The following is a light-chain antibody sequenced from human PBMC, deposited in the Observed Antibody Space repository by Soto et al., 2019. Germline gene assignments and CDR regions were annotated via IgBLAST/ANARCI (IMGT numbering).Light chain of an antibody. CDR1: QNIRSW. CDR3: QQYDSYST. J-gene: IGKJ4*01. CDR2: KAS. V-gene: IGKV1-5*03. Sequence: DIQMNQSPSTLSASVGDRVTITCRASQNIRSWMAWYQQKPGKAPRLLIYKASSLQSGVPSRFSGSGSGTEFTLTISSLQPDDSATYYCQQYDSYSTFGGGTKVGIK.